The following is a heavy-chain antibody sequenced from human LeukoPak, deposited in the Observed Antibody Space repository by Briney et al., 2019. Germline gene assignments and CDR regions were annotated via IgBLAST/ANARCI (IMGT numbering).Heavy chain of an antibody. CDR1: GYTFTRYG. J-gene: IGHJ4*02. Sequence: GASVKVFCKTSGYTFTRYGVSWARQAPGQGLEWMGWISGYSGNTNYAQKVQARVTMTADTSTSTAYMELRSLRFDDTAVYYCARVGCSGGNCYSSADYWGQGTLVTVSS. CDR3: ARVGCSGGNCYSSADY. D-gene: IGHD2-15*01. CDR2: ISGYSGNT. V-gene: IGHV1-18*01.